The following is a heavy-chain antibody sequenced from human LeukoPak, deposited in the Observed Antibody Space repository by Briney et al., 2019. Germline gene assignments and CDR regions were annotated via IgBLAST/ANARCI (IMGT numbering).Heavy chain of an antibody. CDR3: ARTLYYYDSSGYDTFDY. D-gene: IGHD3-22*01. CDR2: IYTSGST. CDR1: GGSISSGSYY. V-gene: IGHV4-61*02. Sequence: SQTLSLTCTVSGGSISSGSYYWSWIRQPAGKGLEWIGRIYTSGSTNYNPSLKSRVTISVDTSKNQFSLKLSSVTAADTAVYYCARTLYYYDSSGYDTFDYWGQGTQVTVSS. J-gene: IGHJ4*02.